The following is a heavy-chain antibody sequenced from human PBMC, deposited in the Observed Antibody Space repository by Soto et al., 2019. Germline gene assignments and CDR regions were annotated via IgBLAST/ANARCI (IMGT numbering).Heavy chain of an antibody. CDR2: IYPGDSST. J-gene: IGHJ6*02. CDR3: ARDRYYYDSRGRSDFDV. CDR1: GYSFTSYW. D-gene: IGHD3-22*01. Sequence: PGESLKISCKGSGYSFTSYWIGWVRQMPGKGLEWMGFIYPGDSSTRYSPSFEGQVTISADRSISTAYLQWSSLKASDTAKYYCARDRYYYDSRGRSDFDVWGQGTTVTVSS. V-gene: IGHV5-51*01.